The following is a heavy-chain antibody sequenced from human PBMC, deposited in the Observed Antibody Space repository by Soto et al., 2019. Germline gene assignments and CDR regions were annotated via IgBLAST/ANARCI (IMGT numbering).Heavy chain of an antibody. V-gene: IGHV5-51*01. CDR3: ARQDLSYYYDRYFDY. CDR2: IYPGDSDT. CDR1: GYSFTSYW. D-gene: IGHD3-22*01. Sequence: PGESLKISCKGSGYSFTSYWIGWVRQMPGKGLEWMGIIYPGDSDTRYSPSFQGQVTISADKSISTAYLQWSSLKASDTAMYYCARQDLSYYYDRYFDYWGQGTLVTVSS. J-gene: IGHJ4*02.